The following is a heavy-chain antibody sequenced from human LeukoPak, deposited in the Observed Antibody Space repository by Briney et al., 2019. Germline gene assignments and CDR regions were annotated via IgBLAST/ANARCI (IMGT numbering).Heavy chain of an antibody. J-gene: IGHJ6*04. CDR1: GYTFTSYA. V-gene: IGHV1-3*01. D-gene: IGHD3-10*01. CDR2: INAGNGNT. Sequence: ASVKVSCKASGYTFTSYAMHWVRQAPGQRLEWMGWINAGNGNTKYSQKFQGRVTITRDTSASTAYMELSSLRSEDTAVYYCAREGFGVLSGYYGMDVWGKGTPVTVSS. CDR3: AREGFGVLSGYYGMDV.